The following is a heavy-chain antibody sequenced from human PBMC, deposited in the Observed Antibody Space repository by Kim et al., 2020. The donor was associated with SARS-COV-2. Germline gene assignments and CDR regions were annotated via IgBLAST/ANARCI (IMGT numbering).Heavy chain of an antibody. V-gene: IGHV3-43*01. Sequence: GGSLRLSCAASGVTFHDNTFHWIRQAPGKGLEWVSCITWNGGRTYYADSVKGRFTVSRDNSKSSLYLQMNSLTTEDTAVYYCVKDRVRGEIWGYGMDVWGQGATVTVAS. CDR2: ITWNGGRT. CDR1: GVTFHDNT. CDR3: VKDRVRGEIWGYGMDV. D-gene: IGHD3-16*01. J-gene: IGHJ6*02.